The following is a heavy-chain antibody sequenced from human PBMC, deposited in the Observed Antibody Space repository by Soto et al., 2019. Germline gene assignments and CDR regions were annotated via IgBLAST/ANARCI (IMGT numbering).Heavy chain of an antibody. Sequence: QITLKESGPTLVKPTQTLTLTCTFSGFSLSTSGVGVGWIRQSPGKALEWLALIHWVDDKRYSPSLKSKLTISKDTYKNQVVLTMTNMDPVDTATYYCAHTHPSRFDYWGQGTLVTVSS. CDR2: IHWVDDK. CDR3: AHTHPSRFDY. J-gene: IGHJ4*02. CDR1: GFSLSTSGVG. V-gene: IGHV2-5*02.